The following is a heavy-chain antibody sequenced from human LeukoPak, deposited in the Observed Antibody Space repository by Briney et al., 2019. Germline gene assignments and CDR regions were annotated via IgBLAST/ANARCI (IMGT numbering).Heavy chain of an antibody. J-gene: IGHJ2*01. D-gene: IGHD3-16*01. Sequence: SETLSLTCTVSGDPIRSSYWSWIRQPPGKGLEWVGYIYYTGTTTYNPSLKSRVTISVDTSKNQFSLNLSSVTAADTAVYYCARRGGLNRGYWYFDLWGRGTLVTVSS. CDR3: ARRGGLNRGYWYFDL. CDR1: GDPIRSSY. V-gene: IGHV4-59*01. CDR2: IYYTGTT.